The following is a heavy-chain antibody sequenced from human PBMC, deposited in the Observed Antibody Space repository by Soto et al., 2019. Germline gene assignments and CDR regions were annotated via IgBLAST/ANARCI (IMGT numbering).Heavy chain of an antibody. V-gene: IGHV3-30*03. CDR2: ISYDGSNK. CDR1: GFTFSSYG. J-gene: IGHJ4*02. Sequence: GGSLRLSCAASGFTFSSYGMHWVRQAPGKGLEWVAVISYDGSNKYYADSVKGRFTISRDNSKNTLYLQMNSLRAEDTAVYYCSRDGSGSYSGVLPAHNWGQGTLVTVSS. D-gene: IGHD3-10*01. CDR3: SRDGSGSYSGVLPAHN.